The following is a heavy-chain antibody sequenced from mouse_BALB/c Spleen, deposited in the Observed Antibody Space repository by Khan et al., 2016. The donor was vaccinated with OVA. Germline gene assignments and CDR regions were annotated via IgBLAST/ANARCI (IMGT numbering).Heavy chain of an antibody. V-gene: IGHV1-5*01. Sequence: VQLQQSGTVLARPGSSVKMSCKASGYTFTSYWMHWVKQRPGQGLEWIGGIFSGNSDTSYNKKCKGKATLTAVTSAITAYMELSSLTNEDSAVYYCTRAGYGAFAYWGQWTLVTVSA. D-gene: IGHD1-1*01. J-gene: IGHJ3*01. CDR3: TRAGYGAFAY. CDR2: IFSGNSDT. CDR1: GYTFTSYW.